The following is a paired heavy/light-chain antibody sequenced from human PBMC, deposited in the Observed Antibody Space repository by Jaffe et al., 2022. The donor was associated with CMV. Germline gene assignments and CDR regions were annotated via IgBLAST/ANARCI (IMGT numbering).Heavy chain of an antibody. CDR3: ASEKSGGYYPWGAYYYYFGLDV. V-gene: IGHV3-21*02. Sequence: EVQLVESGGGLVKPGGSLRLSCAASGFTFSTYTMNWVRQAPGKGLEWVSSINSTSTYYADSVKGRFTISRDNAKNSLYLQMTSLRAEDTGVYFCASEKSGGYYPWGAYYYYFGLDVWGQGTTVIVSS. CDR2: INSTST. J-gene: IGHJ6*02. D-gene: IGHD3-22*01. CDR1: GFTFSTYT.
Light chain of an antibody. V-gene: IGLV3-19*01. CDR1: SLRSYF. J-gene: IGLJ3*02. CDR2: GRN. CDR3: NSRDSSGHQPWV. Sequence: SSELTQDPTVSVALGQTVRITCQGDSLRSYFASWYQQKPGQAPRLVIYGRNNRPSGIPDRFSATSSGNTASLTITGAQAEDEADYYCNSRDSSGHQPWVFGGGTKLTVL.